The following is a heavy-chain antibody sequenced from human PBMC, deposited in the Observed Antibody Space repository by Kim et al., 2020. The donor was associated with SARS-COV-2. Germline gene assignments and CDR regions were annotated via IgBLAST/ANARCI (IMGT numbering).Heavy chain of an antibody. CDR3: ARLERLRYFDWLGYFDY. J-gene: IGHJ4*02. V-gene: IGHV5-51*01. CDR2: IYPGDSDT. CDR1: GYSFTSYW. Sequence: GESLKISCKGSGYSFTSYWIGWVRQMPGKGLEWMGIIYPGDSDTRYSPSFQGQVTISADKSISTAYLQWSSLKASDTAMYYCARLERLRYFDWLGYFDYWGQGTLVTVSS. D-gene: IGHD3-9*01.